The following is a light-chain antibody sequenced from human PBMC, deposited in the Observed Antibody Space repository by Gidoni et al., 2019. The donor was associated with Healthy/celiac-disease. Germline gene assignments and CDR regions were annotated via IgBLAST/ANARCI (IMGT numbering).Light chain of an antibody. CDR1: QSVLYSSNNKNY. J-gene: IGKJ2*01. V-gene: IGKV4-1*01. CDR2: WAS. Sequence: DIVMTQSPDPRVGSLGERATINCKSSQSVLYSSNNKNYLAWYQQKPGQPPKLLIYWASTRESGVPDRFSGSGSGTDFTLTISSLQAEDVAVYYCQQYYSTGYTFGQGTKLEIK. CDR3: QQYYSTGYT.